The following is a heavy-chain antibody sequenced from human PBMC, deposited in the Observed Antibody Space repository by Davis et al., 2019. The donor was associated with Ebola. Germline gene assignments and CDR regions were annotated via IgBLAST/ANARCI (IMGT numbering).Heavy chain of an antibody. CDR3: ARRRTWYGTGLDY. CDR1: GYTFNSYG. J-gene: IGHJ4*02. D-gene: IGHD6-13*01. V-gene: IGHV1-18*04. Sequence: ASVKVSCKASGYTFNSYGIAWVRQAPGQGLEWMGWISAYYGNTNYAQKLQDRVTLTTDTSTTTAYMEVRGLKSDDTAVYYCARRRTWYGTGLDYWGQGTLVTVSS. CDR2: ISAYYGNT.